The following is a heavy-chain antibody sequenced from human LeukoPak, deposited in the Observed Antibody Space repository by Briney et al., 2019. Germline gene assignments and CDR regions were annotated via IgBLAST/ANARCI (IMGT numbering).Heavy chain of an antibody. J-gene: IGHJ4*02. CDR2: IKQDGSEK. V-gene: IGHV3-7*01. CDR1: GFTFTKYW. CDR3: ARGLDCRSTSCYLDN. Sequence: GGSLRLSCAASGFTFTKYWMTWVRQAPGKGLEWVANIKQDGSEKFYVDSVKGRFTISRDNAKNSLDLQINSLGAEDTAVYYCARGLDCRSTSCYLDNWGQGTLVTGSS. D-gene: IGHD2-2*01.